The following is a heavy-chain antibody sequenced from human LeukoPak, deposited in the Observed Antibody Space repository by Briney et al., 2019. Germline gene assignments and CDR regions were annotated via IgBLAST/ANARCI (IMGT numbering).Heavy chain of an antibody. CDR1: GFTYTDYW. CDR3: AKDLSWNTADR. Sequence: GGSLRLPCVGSGFTYTDYWMHWFRQAPGKGPGWVSRINPDGTIIDYADSVKGRFRISRDNAKNLLYLQMNGLRADDTAVYYCAKDLSWNTADRWGQGILVTVSS. J-gene: IGHJ5*02. CDR2: INPDGTII. V-gene: IGHV3-74*01. D-gene: IGHD5-18*01.